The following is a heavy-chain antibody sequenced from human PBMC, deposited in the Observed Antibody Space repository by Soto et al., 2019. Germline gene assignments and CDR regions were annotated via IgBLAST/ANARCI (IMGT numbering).Heavy chain of an antibody. CDR3: AKDGEYIVVVVAAPDY. CDR2: ISYDGSNK. V-gene: IGHV3-30*18. D-gene: IGHD2-15*01. J-gene: IGHJ4*02. CDR1: GFTFSSYG. Sequence: PGGSLRLSCAASGFTFSSYGRHWVRQAPGKGLEWVAVISYDGSNKYYADSVKGRFTISRDNSKNTLYLQMNSLRAEDTAVYYCAKDGEYIVVVVAAPDYWGQGTPVTVSS.